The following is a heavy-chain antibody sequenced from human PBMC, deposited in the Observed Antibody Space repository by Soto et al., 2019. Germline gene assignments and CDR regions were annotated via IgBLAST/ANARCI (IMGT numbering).Heavy chain of an antibody. D-gene: IGHD3-10*01. CDR2: IYYSGST. V-gene: IGHV4-31*03. CDR3: ARDSDPYYYGSGSYIY. CDR1: GGSISSGGYY. Sequence: QVQLQESGPGLVKPSQTLSLTCTVSGGSISSGGYYWSWIRQHPGKGLEWIGYIYYSGSTYYNPSLKSRVTISVDTSKNRFSLKLSSVTAADTAVYYCARDSDPYYYGSGSYIYWGQGTLVTVSS. J-gene: IGHJ4*02.